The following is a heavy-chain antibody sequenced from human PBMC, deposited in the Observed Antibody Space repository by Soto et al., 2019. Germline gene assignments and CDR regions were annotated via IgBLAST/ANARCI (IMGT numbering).Heavy chain of an antibody. CDR3: AREIYSGENFAPRGVYYHYALDV. Sequence: QVQVVESGGGVVQPGRSLRLSCAGSGFTFSKYSINWVRQAPGKGLEWVAVISYDGNNEHYADSVKGRFTISRDNSKNTLYLQMNSLRAEDTAVYYCAREIYSGENFAPRGVYYHYALDVWGQGTTVTVSS. CDR2: ISYDGNNE. J-gene: IGHJ6*02. D-gene: IGHD3-16*01. V-gene: IGHV3-30-3*01. CDR1: GFTFSKYS.